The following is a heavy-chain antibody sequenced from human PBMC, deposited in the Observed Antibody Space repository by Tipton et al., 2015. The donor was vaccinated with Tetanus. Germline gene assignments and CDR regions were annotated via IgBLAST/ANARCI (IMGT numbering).Heavy chain of an antibody. CDR1: GGSISSGGNY. J-gene: IGHJ4*02. D-gene: IGHD4-23*01. V-gene: IGHV4-31*03. Sequence: TLSLTCTVSGGSISSGGNYWSWIRQHPGKGLEWIGYIYDSGSTYYYNPSLKSRVTISVDTSKNQFSLKLNSVTAADTAVYYCARGNYGGTNLYYFDDWGQGTLVTVSS. CDR3: ARGNYGGTNLYYFDD. CDR2: IYDSGSTY.